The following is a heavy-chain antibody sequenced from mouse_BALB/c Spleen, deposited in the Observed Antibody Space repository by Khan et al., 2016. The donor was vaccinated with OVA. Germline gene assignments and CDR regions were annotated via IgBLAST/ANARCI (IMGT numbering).Heavy chain of an antibody. CDR2: IRKKASGYTT. D-gene: IGHD1-2*01. CDR3: ARVDYGYGFAY. J-gene: IGHJ3*01. CDR1: GFTFTDYY. V-gene: IGHV7-3*02. Sequence: EVELVESGGGLVQPGGSLRLSCATSGFTFTDYYMNWVRQPPGKALKWLGFIRKKASGYTTEYSPSVKGRFTISRDNYQSILNLQMNTLRAEDSATYYCARVDYGYGFAYWGQGTLVTVSA.